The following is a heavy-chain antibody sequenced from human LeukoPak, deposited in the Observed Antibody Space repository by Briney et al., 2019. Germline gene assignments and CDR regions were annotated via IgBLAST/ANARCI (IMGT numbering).Heavy chain of an antibody. CDR2: IYTSGST. CDR3: ARVSGIAAAGSFDY. V-gene: IGHV4-4*07. CDR1: GGSISSYY. D-gene: IGHD6-13*01. Sequence: PSETLSLTCTVSGGSISSYYWSWIRQPAGKGLEWIGRIYTSGSTNYNPSLKSRVTMSVDTSKNQFSLKLSPVTAADTAVYYCARVSGIAAAGSFDYWGQGTLVTVSS. J-gene: IGHJ4*02.